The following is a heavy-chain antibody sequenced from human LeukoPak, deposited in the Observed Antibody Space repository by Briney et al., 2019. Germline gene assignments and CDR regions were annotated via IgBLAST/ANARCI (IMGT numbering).Heavy chain of an antibody. Sequence: PQTLSLTCTGSGVYTSNYFCTWLSQSAGKGLEWIGRIHTSGSTNYNPSLKSRVSMSVDTSKNQFSLKLSSVTAADTAVYYCARDPEGHGYYFDYWGQGALVTVSS. CDR1: GVYTSNYF. CDR3: ARDPEGHGYYFDY. D-gene: IGHD3-3*01. CDR2: IHTSGST. J-gene: IGHJ4*02. V-gene: IGHV4-4*07.